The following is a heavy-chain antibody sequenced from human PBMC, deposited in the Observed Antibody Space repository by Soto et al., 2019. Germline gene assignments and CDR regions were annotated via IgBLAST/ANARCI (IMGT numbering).Heavy chain of an antibody. J-gene: IGHJ6*02. D-gene: IGHD1-1*01. CDR1: GFTFSSYW. CDR2: IKQDGSEK. V-gene: IGHV3-7*03. Sequence: PEGSLRLSCAASGFTFSSYWMSWVRQAPGKSLEWVANIKQDGSEKNYVDSVKGRFTISRDNANNSLYLQMSSLRAEDTALYYCAREGTIGDADGLDVWGQGTTVTVSS. CDR3: AREGTIGDADGLDV.